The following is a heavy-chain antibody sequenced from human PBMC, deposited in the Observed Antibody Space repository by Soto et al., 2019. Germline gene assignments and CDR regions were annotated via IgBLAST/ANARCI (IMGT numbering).Heavy chain of an antibody. CDR2: ISGSGGST. J-gene: IGHJ4*02. D-gene: IGHD3-16*02. CDR1: VFTFSSYA. V-gene: IGHV3-23*01. CDR3: ATAGNYRFDY. Sequence: GGSLRLSCAASVFTFSSYAMSWVRQAPGKGLEWVSAISGSGGSTYYADSVKGRFTISRDNAKNTLYLQMNSLRVEDTAVYYCATAGNYRFDYWGQGILVTVSS.